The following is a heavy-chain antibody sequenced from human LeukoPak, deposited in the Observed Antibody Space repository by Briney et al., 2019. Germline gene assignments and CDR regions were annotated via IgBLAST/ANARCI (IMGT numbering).Heavy chain of an antibody. D-gene: IGHD2-2*01. Sequence: GRSLRLSCAASGFILSSHAMHWVRQAPGKGLEWVAVIWYDGNTKYYADTVKGRFTIYRDSSKNTLYLEMNSLRPEDTAVYYCAKDNVDIVVVPAAPGYYYYYMDVWGKGTTVTVSS. V-gene: IGHV3-33*06. CDR2: IWYDGNTK. CDR3: AKDNVDIVVVPAAPGYYYYYMDV. CDR1: GFILSSHA. J-gene: IGHJ6*03.